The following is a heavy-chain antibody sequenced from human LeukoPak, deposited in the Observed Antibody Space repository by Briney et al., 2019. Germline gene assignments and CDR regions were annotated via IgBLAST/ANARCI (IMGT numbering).Heavy chain of an antibody. V-gene: IGHV5-51*01. CDR3: ARRSRITGTTPEDY. Sequence: GESLKISCQGSGYRFTSYWIGWVRPMPGKGLEWMGIIYPGDSDTRHSPPFQGQVTISADKSISTAYLQWSSLKASDTAMYYCARRSRITGTTPEDYWGQGTLVTVSS. CDR2: IYPGDSDT. J-gene: IGHJ4*02. D-gene: IGHD1-7*01. CDR1: GYRFTSYW.